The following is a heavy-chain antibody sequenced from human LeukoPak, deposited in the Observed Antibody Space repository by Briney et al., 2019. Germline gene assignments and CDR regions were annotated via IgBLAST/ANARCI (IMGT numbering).Heavy chain of an antibody. V-gene: IGHV4-61*02. CDR2: IYTSGST. Sequence: PSQTLSLTCTVSGGSISSGSYYWSWIRQPAGKGLEWIGRIYTSGSTNYNPSLKSRVTISVDTSKNQFSLKLSSVTAADTAVYYCARAGMRFGEVDYWGQGTLVTVSS. CDR1: GGSISSGSYY. CDR3: ARAGMRFGEVDY. D-gene: IGHD3-10*01. J-gene: IGHJ4*02.